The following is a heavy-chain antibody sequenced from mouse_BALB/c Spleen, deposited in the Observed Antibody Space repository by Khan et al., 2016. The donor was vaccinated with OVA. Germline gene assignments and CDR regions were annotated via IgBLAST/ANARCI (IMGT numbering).Heavy chain of an antibody. CDR2: INPNIGYT. CDR3: DRDGAYYRNDGWFAY. Sequence: QVQLKQSGAELARPGASVKMSCKTSGYTFTSYTIHWIKLRPGQGLEWIGYINPNIGYTNYNQKFKDKATLTADKSSTTVYMQLSSLTSEDSAIYNSDRDGAYYRNDGWFAYWGQGTLVTVSA. CDR1: GYTFTSYT. D-gene: IGHD2-14*01. V-gene: IGHV1-4*01. J-gene: IGHJ3*01.